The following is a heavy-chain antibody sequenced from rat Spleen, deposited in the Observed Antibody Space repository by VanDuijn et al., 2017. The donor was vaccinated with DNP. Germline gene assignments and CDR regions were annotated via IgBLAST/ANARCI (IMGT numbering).Heavy chain of an antibody. V-gene: IGHV2-19*01. D-gene: IGHD4-3*01. CDR3: TRGGGAMDA. J-gene: IGHJ4*01. CDR2: IRSGGST. Sequence: QVQLKESGPGLVQPSQTLSLTCTVSGFSLMDYSVHWVRQPPGKGLEWMGRIRSGGSTDYTSALKSRLSISRDTSKSQVFLKMNSLQIEDTAIYFCTRGGGAMDAWGQGTSVTVSS. CDR1: GFSLMDYS.